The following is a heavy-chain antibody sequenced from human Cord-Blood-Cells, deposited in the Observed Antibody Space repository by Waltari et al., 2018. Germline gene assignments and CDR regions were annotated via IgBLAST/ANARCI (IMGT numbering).Heavy chain of an antibody. CDR1: GFTFSSSG. J-gene: IGHJ4*02. CDR3: AKDWHYGSGSYYDY. V-gene: IGHV3-30*18. Sequence: QVQLVESGGGVVQPGRSLRLPCAASGFTFSSSGMPWVRQAPGKGLEWVAVISYDGSNKYYADSVKGRFTISRDNSKNTLYLQMNSLRAEDTAVYYCAKDWHYGSGSYYDYWGQGTLVTVSS. D-gene: IGHD3-10*01. CDR2: ISYDGSNK.